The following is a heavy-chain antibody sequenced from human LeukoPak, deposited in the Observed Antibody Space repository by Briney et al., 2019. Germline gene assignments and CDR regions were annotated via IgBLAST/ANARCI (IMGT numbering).Heavy chain of an antibody. D-gene: IGHD6-25*01. CDR1: GFTFSSYD. V-gene: IGHV3-13*01. J-gene: IGHJ4*02. Sequence: GGSLRLSCAAPGFTFSSYDMHWVRQATGKGLEWVSAIGTACDTYYPGSVRGRFTISRENAKNSLYLQMNSLRAGDTAVYYCARGGIVAEFDYWGQGTLVTVSS. CDR3: ARGGIVAEFDY. CDR2: IGTACDT.